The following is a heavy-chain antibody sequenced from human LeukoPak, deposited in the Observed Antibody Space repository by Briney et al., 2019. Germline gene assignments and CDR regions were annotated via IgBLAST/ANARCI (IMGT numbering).Heavy chain of an antibody. CDR3: ARHSSPDYGDPGDWFDP. V-gene: IGHV4-39*01. CDR1: GGSISSSSYY. D-gene: IGHD4-17*01. J-gene: IGHJ5*02. Sequence: SETLSLTCTVSGGSISSSSYYWGWIRQPPGKGLEWIGSIYYSGSTYYNPSLKSRVTISVDTSKNQFSLKLSSVTAADTAVYYCARHSSPDYGDPGDWFDPWGQGTLVTVSS. CDR2: IYYSGST.